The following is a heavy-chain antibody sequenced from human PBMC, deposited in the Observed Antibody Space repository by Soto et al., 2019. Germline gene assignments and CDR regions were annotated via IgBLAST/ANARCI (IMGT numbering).Heavy chain of an antibody. Sequence: EVQLLEAGGHAVQPGESLRLSCTGSGFSFFRYAMSWVRQAPGKGLEWVSTISGSGGHTYYADSVKGRFLASRDNDRNTVYRHMSRLTCEDTAVYFCAKIEMGWFASWGQGTQVTVSS. J-gene: IGHJ5*01. D-gene: IGHD2-8*01. CDR3: AKIEMGWFAS. V-gene: IGHV3-23*01. CDR1: GFSFFRYA. CDR2: ISGSGGHT.